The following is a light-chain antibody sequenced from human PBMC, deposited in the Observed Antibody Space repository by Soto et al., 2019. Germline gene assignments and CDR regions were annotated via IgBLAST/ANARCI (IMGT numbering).Light chain of an antibody. Sequence: EVVLTQSPGTLSLSPGERATLSCRASQSVSISYLAWYQQKPGQAPRLLIYGASSRATGIPDRFSGSGSGTDFTLTISRLEPEDFAVYYCQQYGSSPRTFGQGTTVDIK. J-gene: IGKJ1*01. CDR2: GAS. CDR1: QSVSISY. V-gene: IGKV3-20*01. CDR3: QQYGSSPRT.